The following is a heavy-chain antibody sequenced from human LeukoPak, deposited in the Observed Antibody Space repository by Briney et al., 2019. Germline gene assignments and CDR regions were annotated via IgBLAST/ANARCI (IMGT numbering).Heavy chain of an antibody. CDR2: INPNSGGT. Sequence: ASVKVSCKASGYTFTGYYMHWVRQAPGQGLEWMGWINPNSGGTDYAQKFQGRVTMTRDTSISTAYMELSRLRSDDTAVYYCARCASEYGDRRLDYWGQGTLVTVSS. CDR3: ARCASEYGDRRLDY. V-gene: IGHV1-2*02. D-gene: IGHD4-17*01. CDR1: GYTFTGYY. J-gene: IGHJ4*02.